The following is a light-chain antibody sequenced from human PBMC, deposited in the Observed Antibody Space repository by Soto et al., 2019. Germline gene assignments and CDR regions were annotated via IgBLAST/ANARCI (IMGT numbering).Light chain of an antibody. Sequence: EMIMTQSPATLSVSPGERATLSCRASQSVSSNLAWYQQRPGRAPRLLIYGASTRATGIPARFSGSGSGTEFTLTIGSLQSEDFAIYYCQQYNKWPLFTFGPGTRVDFK. CDR1: QSVSSN. J-gene: IGKJ3*01. CDR3: QQYNKWPLFT. CDR2: GAS. V-gene: IGKV3-15*01.